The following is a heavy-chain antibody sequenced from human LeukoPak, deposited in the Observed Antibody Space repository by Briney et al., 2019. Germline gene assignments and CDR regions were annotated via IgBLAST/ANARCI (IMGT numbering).Heavy chain of an antibody. CDR1: GFTFDDYA. D-gene: IGHD3-22*01. J-gene: IGHJ4*02. Sequence: GGSLRLSCAASGFTFDDYAMHWVRQAPGKGLEWDSGISWNSGSIGYADSVKGRFTISRDNAKNSLYLQMNSLRAEDTALYYCKGDSSGYYPPWGSFDYWGQGTLVTVSS. CDR2: ISWNSGSI. CDR3: KGDSSGYYPPWGSFDY. V-gene: IGHV3-9*01.